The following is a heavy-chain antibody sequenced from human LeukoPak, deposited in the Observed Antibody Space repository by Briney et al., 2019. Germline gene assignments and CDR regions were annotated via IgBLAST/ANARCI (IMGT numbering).Heavy chain of an antibody. D-gene: IGHD3-22*01. Sequence: KSSETLSLTCTVSGGSISSSSYYWGWIRQPPGKGLEWIGSIYYSGSTYYNPSLKSRVTISVDTSKNQFSLKLSSVTAADTAVYYCARHLPEESAYYYDSSGYYCGMDVWGQGTTVTVSS. CDR2: IYYSGST. CDR1: GGSISSSSYY. CDR3: ARHLPEESAYYYDSSGYYCGMDV. J-gene: IGHJ6*02. V-gene: IGHV4-39*01.